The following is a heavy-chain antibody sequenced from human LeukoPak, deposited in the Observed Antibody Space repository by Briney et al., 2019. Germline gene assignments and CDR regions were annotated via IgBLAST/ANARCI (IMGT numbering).Heavy chain of an antibody. CDR3: TRDMGYCSGGSCSDFDY. CDR2: IRSKAYGGTT. J-gene: IGHJ4*02. D-gene: IGHD2-15*01. V-gene: IGHV3-49*04. CDR1: GFTFGDYA. Sequence: GGSLRLSCTASGFTFGDYAMSWVRQAPGKGLEWVGFIRSKAYGGTTEYAASVKGRFTISRDDSKSIAYLQMSSLKTEDTAVYYCTRDMGYCSGGSCSDFDYWGQGTLVTVSS.